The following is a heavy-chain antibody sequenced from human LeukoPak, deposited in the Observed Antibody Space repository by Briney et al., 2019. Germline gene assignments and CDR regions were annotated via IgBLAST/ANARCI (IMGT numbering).Heavy chain of an antibody. CDR3: NVRWGPNSDY. D-gene: IGHD7-27*01. J-gene: IGHJ4*02. V-gene: IGHV3-21*01. CDR1: EFTFSTYS. CDR2: ISSGSTYI. Sequence: GGSLRLSCAASEFTFSTYSMNWVRQAPGKGLEWVSSISSGSTYIYYADSVKGRFTISRDNAKNTLFLHMNSLRAEDTAVYYCNVRWGPNSDYWGQGTLVTVSS.